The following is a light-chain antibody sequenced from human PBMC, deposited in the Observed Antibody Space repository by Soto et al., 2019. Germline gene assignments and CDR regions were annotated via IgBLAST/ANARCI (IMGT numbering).Light chain of an antibody. CDR1: QSVSSSF. Sequence: EIVLAQSPGTLSLSPGESATLSCRASQSVSSSFLAWYQQKAGQAPRLLIYGASRRATGIQDRFSGSGSGKYFPLTVSRLEPEDFAVYYCQQYVSSPWAFGQGTKVEI. J-gene: IGKJ1*01. CDR2: GAS. V-gene: IGKV3-20*01. CDR3: QQYVSSPWA.